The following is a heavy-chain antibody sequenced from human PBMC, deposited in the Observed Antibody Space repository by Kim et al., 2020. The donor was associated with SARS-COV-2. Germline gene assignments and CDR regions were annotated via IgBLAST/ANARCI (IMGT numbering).Heavy chain of an antibody. D-gene: IGHD6-13*01. J-gene: IGHJ4*02. Sequence: KSRVTMSVDTSKNQFSLKLSSVTAADTAVYYCARDEGGMIDSSWYGRLGYYFDYWGQGTLVTVSS. CDR3: ARDEGGMIDSSWYGRLGYYFDY. V-gene: IGHV4-4*06.